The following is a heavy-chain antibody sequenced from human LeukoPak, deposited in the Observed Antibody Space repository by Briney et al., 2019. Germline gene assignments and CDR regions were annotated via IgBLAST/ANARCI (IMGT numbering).Heavy chain of an antibody. CDR1: GFTFSTYA. J-gene: IGHJ4*02. CDR2: ISGSGCTT. Sequence: QSGGSLRLSCTVSGFTFSTYAMTWVRQAPGKGLEWVSSISGSGCTTYYADPVKGRFTISRDTSKNTLYLQMNSLSAEDTAVYFCASQSKDGITLVRVDYWGQGTQVTVSS. V-gene: IGHV3-23*01. D-gene: IGHD3-10*01. CDR3: ASQSKDGITLVRVDY.